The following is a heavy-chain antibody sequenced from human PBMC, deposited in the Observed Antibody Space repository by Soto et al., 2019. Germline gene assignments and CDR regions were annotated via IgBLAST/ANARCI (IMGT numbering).Heavy chain of an antibody. CDR1: GGSVSTGVHY. D-gene: IGHD6-13*01. V-gene: IGHV4-61*08. CDR3: ARGYYTSWYGCDR. J-gene: IGHJ2*01. CDR2: IYYSGST. Sequence: QVQLQESGPGLVKPSETLSLTCTVSVSGGSVSTGVHYWSWIWQPPGKGLEWIGYIYYSGSTNYTPALKSRVTISVDTSKNQFSLKLTSVTAADTAVYYCARGYYTSWYGCDRWGRGTLVTVSS.